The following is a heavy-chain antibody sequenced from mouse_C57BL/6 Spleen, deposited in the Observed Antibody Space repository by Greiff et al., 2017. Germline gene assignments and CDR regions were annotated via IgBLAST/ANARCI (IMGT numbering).Heavy chain of an antibody. J-gene: IGHJ1*01. Sequence: VQLQQPGAELVKPGASVKLSCKASGYTFTSYWMKWVKQRPGQGLEWIGEIDPSDSNTNYNQKFKGKATLTVDQSSSTAYMQLSSLTSEDSAVYYCARGKCGWYYDFG. CDR2: IDPSDSNT. CDR3: ARGKCGWYYDF. CDR1: GYTFTSYW. D-gene: IGHD1-3*01. V-gene: IGHV1-69*02.